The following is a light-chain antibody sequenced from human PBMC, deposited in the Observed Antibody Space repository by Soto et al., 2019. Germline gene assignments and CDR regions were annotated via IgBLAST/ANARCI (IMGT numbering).Light chain of an antibody. J-gene: IGLJ1*01. CDR1: SSDIGYYDY. CDR2: EVN. CDR3: NSYTTLSNRV. Sequence: QSALTQPASVSGSPGQSITVSCTGTSSDIGYYDYVSWYQHHSGKAPKLIIYEVNNRPSGVSNRFSGSKSVNTASLTISGLQAEDEANYYCNSYTTLSNRVFGTGTKVTVL. V-gene: IGLV2-14*01.